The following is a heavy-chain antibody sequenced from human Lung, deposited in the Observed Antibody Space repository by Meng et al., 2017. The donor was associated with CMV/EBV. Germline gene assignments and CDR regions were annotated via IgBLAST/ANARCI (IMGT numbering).Heavy chain of an antibody. CDR1: GGSFSGYY. V-gene: IGHV4-34*01. Sequence: LXXAVYGGSFSGYYWSWIRQPPGKGLEWIGEINHSGSTNYNPSLKSRVTISVDTSKNQFSLKLSSVTAADTAVYYCARLAPFVLFLEWLRSQDIWXQGTXVTVSS. J-gene: IGHJ3*02. CDR3: ARLAPFVLFLEWLRSQDI. CDR2: INHSGST. D-gene: IGHD3-3*01.